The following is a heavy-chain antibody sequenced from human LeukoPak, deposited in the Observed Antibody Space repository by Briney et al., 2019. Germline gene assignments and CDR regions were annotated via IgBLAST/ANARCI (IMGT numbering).Heavy chain of an antibody. Sequence: EGSLRLSCAASGFTFSSYEMNWVRQAPGKGLEWVSYISSSGSTIYYADSVKGRFTISRDNAKNSLYLQMNSLRAEDTAVYYCARDPIWSTVFDYWGQGTLVTVSS. D-gene: IGHD3-10*01. CDR3: ARDPIWSTVFDY. CDR1: GFTFSSYE. CDR2: ISSSGSTI. V-gene: IGHV3-48*03. J-gene: IGHJ4*02.